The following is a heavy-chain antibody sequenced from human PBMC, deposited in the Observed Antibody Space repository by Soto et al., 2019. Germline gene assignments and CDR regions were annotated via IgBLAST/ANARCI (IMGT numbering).Heavy chain of an antibody. CDR2: VSSGGGT. CDR3: AKRRGAGGHFDY. CDR1: GFTFSTYA. Sequence: EVELLESGGGLVQPEGSLRLSCAASGFTFSTYAMGWVRQAPGKGLEWVSVVSSGGGTHYADSVKGRFTVSRDNSKNPLSLQMNSLRADDTAVYYCAKRRGAGGHFDYWGKGALVTVSS. J-gene: IGHJ4*02. V-gene: IGHV3-23*01. D-gene: IGHD2-15*01.